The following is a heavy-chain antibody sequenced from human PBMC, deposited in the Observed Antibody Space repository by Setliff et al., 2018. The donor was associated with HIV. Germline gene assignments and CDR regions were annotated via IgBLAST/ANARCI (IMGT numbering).Heavy chain of an antibody. V-gene: IGHV3-48*01. Sequence: PGGSLRLSCVASGFTFSSYSMNWVRQAPGKGLEWVSYISSSSSTIYYADSVKGRCTISRDNAKNSLYLQMNSLRTEDTAVYYCARGVATVVPFDYWGQGTLVTVSS. J-gene: IGHJ4*02. CDR2: ISSSSSTI. D-gene: IGHD5-12*01. CDR1: GFTFSSYS. CDR3: ARGVATVVPFDY.